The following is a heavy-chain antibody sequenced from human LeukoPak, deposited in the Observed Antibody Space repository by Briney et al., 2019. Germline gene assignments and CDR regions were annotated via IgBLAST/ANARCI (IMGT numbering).Heavy chain of an antibody. CDR2: LSPKSGAT. V-gene: IGHV1-2*02. Sequence: ASVKVSCKASGYTFSGYYVHWVRQAPGQGLEWMGWLSPKSGATKYAQKFQGRVTLTRDLSPSTAYMELNSLTSDDTAVYYCARDTYGGSYFPLPYWGQGALVTVSS. J-gene: IGHJ4*02. D-gene: IGHD1-26*01. CDR3: ARDTYGGSYFPLPY. CDR1: GYTFSGYY.